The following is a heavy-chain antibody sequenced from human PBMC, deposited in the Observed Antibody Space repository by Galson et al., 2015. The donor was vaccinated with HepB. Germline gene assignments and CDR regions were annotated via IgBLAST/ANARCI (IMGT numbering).Heavy chain of an antibody. CDR1: GFAFDSHA. CDR2: ISGSGDST. CDR3: AKGYGLFDS. D-gene: IGHD5-18*01. V-gene: IGHV3-23*01. Sequence: SLRLSCAASGFAFDSHAMSWVRQAPGRGLEWIAGISGSGDSTIYADAVKGRFTVSRDNSNNMLYLEMNSLRAEDAGLYYCAKGYGLFDSWAQGILVTVSS. J-gene: IGHJ5*01.